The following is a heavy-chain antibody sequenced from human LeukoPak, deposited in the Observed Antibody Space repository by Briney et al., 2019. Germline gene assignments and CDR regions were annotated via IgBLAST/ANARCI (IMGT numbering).Heavy chain of an antibody. Sequence: ASVKVSCKVSGYTHTELSMHWVRQAPGKGLEWMGGFDPEDGETIYAQKFQGRVTMTEDTSTDTAYMELSSLRSEDTAVYYCATGIAVAGFGPYFDYWGQGTLVTVSS. D-gene: IGHD6-19*01. V-gene: IGHV1-24*01. J-gene: IGHJ4*02. CDR2: FDPEDGET. CDR3: ATGIAVAGFGPYFDY. CDR1: GYTHTELS.